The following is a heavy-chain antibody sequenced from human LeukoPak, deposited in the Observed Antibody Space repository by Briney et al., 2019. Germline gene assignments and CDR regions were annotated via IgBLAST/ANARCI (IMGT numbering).Heavy chain of an antibody. Sequence: SETLSLTCAVYGGSFSGYYWSWIRQPPGKGLEWIGEINHSGSTNYNPSLKSRVTISVDTSKNQFSLKLSSVTAADTAAYYCARGGQLWLRYWGQGTLVTVSS. CDR2: INHSGST. V-gene: IGHV4-34*01. D-gene: IGHD5-18*01. J-gene: IGHJ4*02. CDR3: ARGGQLWLRY. CDR1: GGSFSGYY.